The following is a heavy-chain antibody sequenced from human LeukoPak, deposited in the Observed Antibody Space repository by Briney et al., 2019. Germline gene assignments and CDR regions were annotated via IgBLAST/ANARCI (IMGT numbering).Heavy chain of an antibody. CDR1: GFKFGSYS. Sequence: GGPLSLSCAASGFKFGSYSMNWVRQPPGKALEWFAYIGSGSRTIYYADSVKGRFTMSRDNAKNSSYLQMNGLRADDTAMYYCARDYTSSSGRAFDVWGQGTMVTVSS. CDR2: IGSGSRTI. CDR3: ARDYTSSSGRAFDV. J-gene: IGHJ3*01. V-gene: IGHV3-48*04. D-gene: IGHD6-6*01.